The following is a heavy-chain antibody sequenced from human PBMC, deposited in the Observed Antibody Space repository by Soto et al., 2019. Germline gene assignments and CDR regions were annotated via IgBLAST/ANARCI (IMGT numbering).Heavy chain of an antibody. Sequence: QLQLQESGPGLVKPSETLSLTCTVSGGSISSSTYYWGWIRQPPGKGLEWIGSIYYSGSTYYNPSLKSRVTMSVDTSKNQLSLKLSSVTAADTAVYYCATIVVGGDYCDYWGQGTLVTVSS. J-gene: IGHJ4*02. CDR3: ATIVVGGDYCDY. CDR2: IYYSGST. D-gene: IGHD3-10*01. V-gene: IGHV4-39*01. CDR1: GGSISSSTYY.